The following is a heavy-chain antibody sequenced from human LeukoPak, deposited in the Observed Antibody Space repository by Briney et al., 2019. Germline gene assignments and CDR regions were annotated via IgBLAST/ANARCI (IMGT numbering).Heavy chain of an antibody. J-gene: IGHJ6*02. Sequence: SQTLSLTCAISGGSVSSNSSAWNWIRQSPSRGLEWLGRTYYRSKWYNDYAVSVKSRITINPDTSKNQFSLQLNSVTPEDTAVYYCARNYQFWVKTGHYYYYGMDVWGQGTTVTVSS. CDR2: TYYRSKWYN. CDR3: ARNYQFWVKTGHYYYYGMDV. D-gene: IGHD3-3*02. CDR1: GGSVSSNSSA. V-gene: IGHV6-1*01.